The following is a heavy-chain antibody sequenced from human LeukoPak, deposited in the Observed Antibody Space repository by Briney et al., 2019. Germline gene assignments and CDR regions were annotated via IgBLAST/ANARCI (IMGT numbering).Heavy chain of an antibody. CDR3: AKDRDNWNYVLDY. CDR1: GFTFSSYS. Sequence: GGSLRLSCAASGFTFSSYSMNWVRQAPGKGLEWVSYITSRTIYYADSVKGRFTISRDNSKNTLYLQMNSLRAEDTAVYYCAKDRDNWNYVLDYWGQGTLVTVSS. J-gene: IGHJ4*02. CDR2: ITSRTI. D-gene: IGHD1-7*01. V-gene: IGHV3-48*01.